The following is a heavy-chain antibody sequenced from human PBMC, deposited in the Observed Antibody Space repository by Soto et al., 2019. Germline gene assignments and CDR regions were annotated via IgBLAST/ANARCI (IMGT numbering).Heavy chain of an antibody. CDR3: ARHGSY. V-gene: IGHV4-39*01. J-gene: IGHJ4*02. Sequence: QLQLQESGPGLVKPSETLSLTCTVSGVSITNTSYYWGWIRQPPGKGLEWIGTIYFSGSTFYTPSLKSRLTISVDTSKNQFPLRLSSVTAADTAVYYCARHGSYWGQGTLVAVSS. CDR2: IYFSGST. CDR1: GVSITNTSYY.